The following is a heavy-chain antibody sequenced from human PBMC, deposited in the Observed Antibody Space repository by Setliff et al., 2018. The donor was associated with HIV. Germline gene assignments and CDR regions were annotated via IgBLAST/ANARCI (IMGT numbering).Heavy chain of an antibody. V-gene: IGHV2-5*02. J-gene: IGHJ4*02. CDR1: GFSLATHGVG. Sequence: SGPTLVNPTPPLPLTCDFSGFSLATHGVGVGWVRQPPGKRPDWLALIYWDGDTRYNPSLNGRLTVPKATSNNHVVLLMSNLAPLDTATYICVHVNNFRSVYFDSWGQGTLVTVSS. CDR2: IYWDGDT. CDR3: VHVNNFRSVYFDS.